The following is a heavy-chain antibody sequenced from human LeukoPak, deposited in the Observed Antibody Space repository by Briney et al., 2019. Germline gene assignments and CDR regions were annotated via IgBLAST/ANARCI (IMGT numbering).Heavy chain of an antibody. CDR2: ISYDGSDK. CDR3: ARDGASMPTGDDYYYYMDV. D-gene: IGHD7-27*01. Sequence: GGSLRLSCAASGFTFSSYAMHWVRQAPGKGLEWVAVISYDGSDKYYADSVKGRFTISRDNSKNTLYLQMNSLRAEDTAVYYCARDGASMPTGDDYYYYMDVWGKGTTVTVSS. V-gene: IGHV3-30*01. CDR1: GFTFSSYA. J-gene: IGHJ6*03.